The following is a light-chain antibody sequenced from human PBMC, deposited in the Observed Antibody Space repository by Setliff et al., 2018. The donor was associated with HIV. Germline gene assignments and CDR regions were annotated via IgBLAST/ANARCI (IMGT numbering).Light chain of an antibody. V-gene: IGLV2-11*01. CDR3: CSYAGAYTYI. CDR1: SSDIGAYNY. CDR2: DVS. J-gene: IGLJ1*01. Sequence: QSALTQPRSVSGSPGQSVTLSCTGSSSDIGAYNYVSWYQQYPGKAPKLIIYDVSKRPSGVPDRFSGSKSGDTASLTISGLQSEDEADYYCCSYAGAYTYIFGSGTKGTVL.